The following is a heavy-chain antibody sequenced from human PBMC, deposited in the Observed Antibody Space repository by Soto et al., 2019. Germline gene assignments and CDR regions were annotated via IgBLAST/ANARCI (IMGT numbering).Heavy chain of an antibody. V-gene: IGHV3-30*18. CDR3: AKGFFGDSGRYYPEFDY. CDR2: ISYDGSET. D-gene: IGHD3-10*01. Sequence: GGSLRLSCAASGFTFNSYGMHWVRQAPGKGLDWVAAISYDGSETYYTDSVKGRFTISRDNSKYTLYMQMNSLRPEDTAIYYCAKGFFGDSGRYYPEFDYWGRGTLVTVSS. CDR1: GFTFNSYG. J-gene: IGHJ4*02.